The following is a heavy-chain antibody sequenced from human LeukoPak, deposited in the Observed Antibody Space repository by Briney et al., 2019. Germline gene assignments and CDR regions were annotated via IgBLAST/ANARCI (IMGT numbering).Heavy chain of an antibody. Sequence: GGSLRLSCAASGFTFSSYAMSWVRQAPGKGLEWVSAISGSGGSTYYADSVKGRFTISRDNSKNTLYLQMNSLRAEDTAAYYCARQRDYYGSGSLHFDYWGQGTLVTVSS. CDR2: ISGSGGST. D-gene: IGHD3-10*01. V-gene: IGHV3-23*01. CDR1: GFTFSSYA. CDR3: ARQRDYYGSGSLHFDY. J-gene: IGHJ4*02.